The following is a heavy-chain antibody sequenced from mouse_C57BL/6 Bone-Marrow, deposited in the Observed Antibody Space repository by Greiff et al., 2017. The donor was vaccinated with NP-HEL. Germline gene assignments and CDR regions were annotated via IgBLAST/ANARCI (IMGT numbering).Heavy chain of an antibody. CDR2: ISSGGSYT. Sequence: EVHLVESGGDLVKPGGSLKLSCAASGFTFSSYGMSWVRQTPDKRLEWVATISSGGSYTYYPDSVKGRFTISRDNAKNTLYLQMSSRKSEDTAMYYCARSLYYSIDYWGQGTTLTVSS. V-gene: IGHV5-6*01. J-gene: IGHJ2*01. CDR3: ARSLYYSIDY. D-gene: IGHD1-1*01. CDR1: GFTFSSYG.